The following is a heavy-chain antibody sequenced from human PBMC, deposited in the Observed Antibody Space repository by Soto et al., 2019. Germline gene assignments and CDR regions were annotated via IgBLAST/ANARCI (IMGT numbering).Heavy chain of an antibody. CDR2: IYYSGST. D-gene: IGHD3-22*01. V-gene: IGHV4-39*01. CDR3: ARHAYYYDSSGYSILGAFDI. J-gene: IGHJ3*02. CDR1: GGSISSSSYY. Sequence: KPSETLSLTCTVSGGSISSSSYYWGWIRQPPGKGLEWIGSIYYSGSTYYNPSLKSRVTISVDTSKNQFSLKLSSVTAADTAVYYSARHAYYYDSSGYSILGAFDIWGQGTMVTVS.